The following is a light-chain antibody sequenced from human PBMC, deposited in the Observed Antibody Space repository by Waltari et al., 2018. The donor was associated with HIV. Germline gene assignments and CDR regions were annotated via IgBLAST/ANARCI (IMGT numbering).Light chain of an antibody. Sequence: DIQMTQSPSSLSASVGDRVTITCRASQSISSYLNWYQQKPGKAPKLLIYAASSLQSGVPSRFSGSGSGTDFTLTISSLQPEDFATYYCQQYFSVPPTFGGGTKVEI. V-gene: IGKV1-39*01. CDR1: QSISSY. CDR2: AAS. CDR3: QQYFSVPPT. J-gene: IGKJ4*01.